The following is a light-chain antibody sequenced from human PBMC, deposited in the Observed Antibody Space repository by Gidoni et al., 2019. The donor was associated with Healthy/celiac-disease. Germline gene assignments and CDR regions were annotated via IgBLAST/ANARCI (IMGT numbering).Light chain of an antibody. CDR1: KLGDKY. CDR3: QAWDSSSWV. V-gene: IGLV3-1*01. J-gene: IGLJ3*02. Sequence: SSALTQPPSVSVSPGQTARITCAGDKLGDKYACWYPQKPGQSPVVVIDQDSKRPSGIPERFSGSSSGNTATLTISGAQAMDEADYYCQAWDSSSWVFGGGTKLTVL. CDR2: QDS.